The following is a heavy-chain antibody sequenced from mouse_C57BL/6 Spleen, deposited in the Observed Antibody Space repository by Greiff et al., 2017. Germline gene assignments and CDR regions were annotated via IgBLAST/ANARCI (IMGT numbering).Heavy chain of an antibody. J-gene: IGHJ3*01. V-gene: IGHV5-17*01. CDR3: ATERGFAY. Sequence: EVKLVESGGGLVKPGGSLKLSCAASGFTFSDYGMHWVRQAPEKGLEWVAYISSGSSTIYYADTVKGRFTISRDNAKNTLFLQLTSLRSEDTAMYYCATERGFAYWGQGTLVTVSA. CDR1: GFTFSDYG. CDR2: ISSGSSTI.